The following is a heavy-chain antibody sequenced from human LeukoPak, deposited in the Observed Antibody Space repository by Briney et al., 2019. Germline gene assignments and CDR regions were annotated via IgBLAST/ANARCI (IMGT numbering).Heavy chain of an antibody. Sequence: GGSLRLFCAASGFTVSSNYMSWVRQAPGKGLEWVSVIYNSGNTYYADSVKGRFTISRDNSKNTLYLQMSSLGAEDTAVYYCAREVIYGAFDIWGQGTMVTVSS. CDR2: IYNSGNT. V-gene: IGHV3-53*01. CDR3: AREVIYGAFDI. J-gene: IGHJ3*02. CDR1: GFTVSSNY. D-gene: IGHD2/OR15-2a*01.